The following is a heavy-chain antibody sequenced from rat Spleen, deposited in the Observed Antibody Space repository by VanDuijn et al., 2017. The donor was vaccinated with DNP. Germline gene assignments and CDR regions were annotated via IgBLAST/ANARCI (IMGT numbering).Heavy chain of an antibody. CDR2: ITSSGGST. D-gene: IGHD1-4*01. Sequence: EVQLVESGGDLVQPGRSLKLSCVASGFTFNNYWMTWIRQVPGKGLEWVASITSSGGSTYYPDSVKGRFTISRDNAKNTLYLQINSLRSEDTATYYCGGTRVHWFAYWGQGTLVTVSS. CDR3: GGTRVHWFAY. J-gene: IGHJ3*01. CDR1: GFTFNNYW. V-gene: IGHV5-31*01.